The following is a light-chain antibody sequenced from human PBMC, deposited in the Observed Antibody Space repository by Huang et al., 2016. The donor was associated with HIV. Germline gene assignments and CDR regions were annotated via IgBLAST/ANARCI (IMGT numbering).Light chain of an antibody. V-gene: IGKV3-15*01. CDR3: QQYNNWPPIT. CDR2: RAS. Sequence: EIVMTQSPATLSVSPGERVTLSCRANQSVSSNLAWYQQRPGQAPRLLIYRASTRATGIPARFSGSGSGTEFTLTISSLQSEDFAIYYCQQYNNWPPITFGQGARLEIK. J-gene: IGKJ5*01. CDR1: QSVSSN.